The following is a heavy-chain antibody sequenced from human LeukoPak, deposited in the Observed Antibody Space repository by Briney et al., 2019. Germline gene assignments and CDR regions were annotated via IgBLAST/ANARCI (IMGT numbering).Heavy chain of an antibody. Sequence: SGGSLRLSCVASGFTFSSYEMNWVRQAPGKGLEWVSYISSSGSTIYYADSVKGRFTISRDNAKNSLYLQMNSLRAEDTAVYYCAGVEWIQLRFGVDYWGQGTLVTVSS. CDR1: GFTFSSYE. CDR2: ISSSGSTI. CDR3: AGVEWIQLRFGVDY. D-gene: IGHD5-18*01. J-gene: IGHJ4*02. V-gene: IGHV3-48*03.